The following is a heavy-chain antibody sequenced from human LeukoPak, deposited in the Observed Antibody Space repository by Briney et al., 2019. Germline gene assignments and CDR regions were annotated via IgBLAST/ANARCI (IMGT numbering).Heavy chain of an antibody. D-gene: IGHD6-13*01. CDR2: IFTSGTT. J-gene: IGHJ4*02. CDR1: GASITSGNYY. CDR3: ARHQRTSSWYRDFDY. Sequence: SETLSLTCTVSGASITSGNYYWNWVRQPAGKGLEWVGRIFTSGTTNYSPSLKSRVTVSLDTSKNQVSLRLTSVTAADTALYYCARHQRTSSWYRDFDYWGQGILVTVSS. V-gene: IGHV4-61*02.